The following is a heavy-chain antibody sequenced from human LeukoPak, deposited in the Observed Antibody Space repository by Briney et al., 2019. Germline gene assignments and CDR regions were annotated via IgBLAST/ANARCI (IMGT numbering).Heavy chain of an antibody. D-gene: IGHD3-22*01. CDR3: VKSSDSSGYYPRGLTFDS. J-gene: IGHJ4*02. CDR1: GFIFTTYA. V-gene: IGHV3-64D*06. CDR2: ISKNGDATYT. Sequence: GGSLRLSCSASGFIFTTYAMYWVRQAPGKGLEYVSAISKNGDATYTYYADTVKGRSTISRDNSKNTLYLQMSSLKPEDMAVYYCVKSSDSSGYYPRGLTFDSWGQGTLVTVSS.